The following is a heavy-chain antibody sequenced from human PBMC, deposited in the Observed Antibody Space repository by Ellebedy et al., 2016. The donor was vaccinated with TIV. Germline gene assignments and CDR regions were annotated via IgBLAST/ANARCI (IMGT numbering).Heavy chain of an antibody. J-gene: IGHJ4*02. D-gene: IGHD6-13*01. Sequence: GESLKISCKGSGYSFTNYWIGWVRQMPGKGLEWMGNIYPGDSNTRYSPSFQGQVTISADRSSITPYLQWSSLRASDTAMYYCARYRSVAAGDFDYWGQGTLVTVSS. CDR3: ARYRSVAAGDFDY. V-gene: IGHV5-51*01. CDR2: IYPGDSNT. CDR1: GYSFTNYW.